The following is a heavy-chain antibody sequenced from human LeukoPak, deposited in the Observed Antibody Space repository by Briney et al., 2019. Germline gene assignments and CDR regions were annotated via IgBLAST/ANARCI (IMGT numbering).Heavy chain of an antibody. V-gene: IGHV4-59*01. J-gene: IGHJ3*02. Sequence: SETLSLTCTVSGGSISSDYWSWIRQPPGKGLEWIGYIHYSGSTKNNPSLKSRVTISVDTSKNQFSLKLSSVTAADTAVYYCAREGSSTLPDAFDIWGQGAMVTVSS. CDR2: IHYSGST. D-gene: IGHD2-2*01. CDR3: AREGSSTLPDAFDI. CDR1: GGSISSDY.